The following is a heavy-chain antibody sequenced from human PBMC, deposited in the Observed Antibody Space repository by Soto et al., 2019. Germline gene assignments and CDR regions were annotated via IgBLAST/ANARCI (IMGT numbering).Heavy chain of an antibody. Sequence: EVQLVESGGGLVKPGGSLRLSCAASGFTFSSYSINWVRQAPGKGLEWVSSISSSSSYIYYADSVKGRFTISRDNAKNSLYLHMNSLRAEDTAVYYCARDKGYCSGGSCPDPYSYYGMDVWGQGTTVTVSS. CDR1: GFTFSSYS. CDR3: ARDKGYCSGGSCPDPYSYYGMDV. D-gene: IGHD2-15*01. CDR2: ISSSSSYI. V-gene: IGHV3-21*01. J-gene: IGHJ6*02.